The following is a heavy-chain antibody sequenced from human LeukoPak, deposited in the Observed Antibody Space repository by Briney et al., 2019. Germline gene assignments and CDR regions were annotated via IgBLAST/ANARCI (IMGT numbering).Heavy chain of an antibody. CDR3: ASGGLLWFSLGY. J-gene: IGHJ4*02. CDR1: GGSISSYY. CDR2: IYYSGST. Sequence: SETLSLTCTVSGGSISSYYWSRIRQPPGKGLEWIGYIYYSGSTNYNPSLKSRVTISVDTSKNQFSLKLSSVTAADTAVYYCASGGLLWFSLGYWGQGTLVTVSS. D-gene: IGHD3-10*01. V-gene: IGHV4-59*08.